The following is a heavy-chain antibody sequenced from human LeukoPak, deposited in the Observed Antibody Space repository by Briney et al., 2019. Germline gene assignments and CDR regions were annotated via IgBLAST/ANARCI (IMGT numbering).Heavy chain of an antibody. J-gene: IGHJ4*02. Sequence: GGSLRLSCAASGFTFSNAWMSWVRQAPGKGLEWVGRIKSKTDGGTTDYVAPVKGRFTISRDDSKNTLYLQMNSLKTEDTAVYHCTTDGDYGSGSPDYWGQGTLVTVSS. CDR2: IKSKTDGGTT. CDR3: TTDGDYGSGSPDY. D-gene: IGHD3-10*01. CDR1: GFTFSNAW. V-gene: IGHV3-15*01.